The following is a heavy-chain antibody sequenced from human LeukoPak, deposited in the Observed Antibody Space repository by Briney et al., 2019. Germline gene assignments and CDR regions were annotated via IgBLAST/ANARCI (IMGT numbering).Heavy chain of an antibody. J-gene: IGHJ4*02. CDR2: IYYSGST. CDR1: GGSISSYY. D-gene: IGHD3-22*01. Sequence: SETLSLTCTVFGGSISSYYWSWIRQPPGKGLEWIGYIYYSGSTNYNPSLKSRVTISVDTSKNQFSLRLSSVTAADTAVYYCARVTGYMIEDYFDYWGQGTLVTVSS. CDR3: ARVTGYMIEDYFDY. V-gene: IGHV4-59*01.